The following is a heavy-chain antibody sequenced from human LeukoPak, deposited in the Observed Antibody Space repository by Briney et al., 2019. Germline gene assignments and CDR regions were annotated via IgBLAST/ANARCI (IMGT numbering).Heavy chain of an antibody. CDR3: AREGEYTYGFRLDP. V-gene: IGHV7-4-1*02. CDR1: GYTFTSYA. CDR2: INTNTGNP. Sequence: ASVKVSCKASGYTFTSYAMNWVRQAPGQGLEWMGWINTNTGNPTYAQGFTGRFVFCLDTSVSTAYLQISSLKAEDTAVYYCAREGEYTYGFRLDPWGQGTLVTVSS. D-gene: IGHD5-18*01. J-gene: IGHJ5*02.